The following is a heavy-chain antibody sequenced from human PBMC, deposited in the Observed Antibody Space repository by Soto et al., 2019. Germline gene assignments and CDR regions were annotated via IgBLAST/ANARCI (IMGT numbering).Heavy chain of an antibody. J-gene: IGHJ4*02. CDR3: ARGRASGSYYLLDY. CDR1: GDTFTTYD. Sequence: ASVKVSCKASGDTFTTYDINWVRQATGHGLEWMGRINPNSGSIGYAQRFQGRVTMTRDTAIRTAYMEVSSLRSDDTAVYYCARGRASGSYYLLDYWGQGTLVTVSS. V-gene: IGHV1-8*01. D-gene: IGHD3-10*01. CDR2: INPNSGSI.